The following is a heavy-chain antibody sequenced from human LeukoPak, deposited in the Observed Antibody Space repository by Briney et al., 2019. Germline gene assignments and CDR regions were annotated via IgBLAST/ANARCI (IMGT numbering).Heavy chain of an antibody. V-gene: IGHV4-34*01. Sequence: SETLSLTCAVYGGSFSGYYWSWIRQPPGKGLEWIGEINHSGSTNYNPSLKSRVTISVDTSKNQFSLKLSSVTAADTAVYYCASFGGPYCSSTSCPRGNYFDYWGQGTLVTVSS. CDR2: INHSGST. D-gene: IGHD2-2*01. CDR3: ASFGGPYCSSTSCPRGNYFDY. J-gene: IGHJ4*02. CDR1: GGSFSGYY.